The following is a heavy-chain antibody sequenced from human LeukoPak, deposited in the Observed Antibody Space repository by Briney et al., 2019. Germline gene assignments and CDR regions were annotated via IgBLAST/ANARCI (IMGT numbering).Heavy chain of an antibody. V-gene: IGHV4-59*08. CDR3: ARQRADSSSWDDENWFDP. D-gene: IGHD6-13*01. CDR2: IYYSGST. CDR1: GGSISSYY. Sequence: PSVTLSLTCTVSGGSISSYYWSWIRQPPGKGLEWIGYIYYSGSTNYNPSLKSRVTISVDTSKNQFSLKLSSVTAADTAVYYCARQRADSSSWDDENWFDPWGQGTLVTVSS. J-gene: IGHJ5*02.